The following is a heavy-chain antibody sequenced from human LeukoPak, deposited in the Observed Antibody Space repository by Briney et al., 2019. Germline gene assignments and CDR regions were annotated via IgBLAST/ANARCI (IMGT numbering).Heavy chain of an antibody. D-gene: IGHD3-22*01. CDR3: ASPRVLANYYDSSGLDY. CDR2: FYSGGST. J-gene: IGHJ4*02. V-gene: IGHV3-53*01. Sequence: GFLGPPLGGFGVTVRKNLKGWGPQASGEGVEWGLGFYSGGSTYYADSVKGRFTISRDNSKNTLYLQMNSLRAEDTAVYYCASPRVLANYYDSSGLDYWGQGTLVTVSS. CDR1: GVTVRKNL.